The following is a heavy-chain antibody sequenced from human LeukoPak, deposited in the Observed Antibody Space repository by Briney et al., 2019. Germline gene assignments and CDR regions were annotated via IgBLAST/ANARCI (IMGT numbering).Heavy chain of an antibody. Sequence: GGSLRLSCAASGFTFSSYSMNWVRQAPGKGLEWVSSISSSSSYIYYAHSVKGRFTISRDNAKNSLYLQMNSLRAEDTAVYYCARVAPYYDSSGYYFSHFDYWGHGTLVTVSS. CDR1: GFTFSSYS. J-gene: IGHJ4*01. D-gene: IGHD3-22*01. CDR3: ARVAPYYDSSGYYFSHFDY. CDR2: ISSSSSYI. V-gene: IGHV3-21*01.